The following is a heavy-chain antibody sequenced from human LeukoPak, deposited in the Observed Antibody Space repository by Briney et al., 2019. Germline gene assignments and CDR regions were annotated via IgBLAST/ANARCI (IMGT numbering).Heavy chain of an antibody. V-gene: IGHV3-21*06. CDR1: GFSFSSNA. J-gene: IGHJ4*02. CDR2: ISSSSSYI. D-gene: IGHD3-22*01. Sequence: PGGSLRLPCAASGFSFSSNAMNWVRQAPGKGLEWVSSISSSSSYIYYADSVKGRFTISKDNAKNSLYLQMNSLRAEDTAVYYCARDYEDSSGYCYYDYWGQGTLVTVSS. CDR3: ARDYEDSSGYCYYDY.